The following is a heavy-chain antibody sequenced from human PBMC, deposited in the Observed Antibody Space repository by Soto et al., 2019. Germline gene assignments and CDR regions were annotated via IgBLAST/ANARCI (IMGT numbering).Heavy chain of an antibody. CDR3: ARGVRYFDY. D-gene: IGHD3-10*01. V-gene: IGHV4-59*02. CDR2: IYYSGST. Sequence: SETLSLTCTVSGGSVSSYFWSWIRQPPGKGLEWIGYIYYSGSTNYNPSLKSRVSISVDTSKNQFSLKLSSVTAADTAVYYCARGVRYFDYWGQGTLVTVSS. J-gene: IGHJ4*02. CDR1: GGSVSSYF.